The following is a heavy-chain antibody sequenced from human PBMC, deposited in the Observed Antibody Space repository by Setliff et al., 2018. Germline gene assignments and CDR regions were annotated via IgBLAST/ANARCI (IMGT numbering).Heavy chain of an antibody. J-gene: IGHJ3*02. CDR1: GYSFSTCW. CDR2: IYPGDSIT. D-gene: IGHD2-21*02. Sequence: GESLKISCKGSGYSFSTCWIGWVRQMPGKGLEWMGIIYPGDSITRYSPSFQGQVTISVDKSINTAYLQWSSLRASDTAIYYCAAVPVTASAFDIWGQGTMVTVSS. V-gene: IGHV5-51*01. CDR3: AAVPVTASAFDI.